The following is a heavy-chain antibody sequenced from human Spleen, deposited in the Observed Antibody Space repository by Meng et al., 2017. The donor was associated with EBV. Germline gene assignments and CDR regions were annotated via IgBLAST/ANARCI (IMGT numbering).Heavy chain of an antibody. J-gene: IGHJ4*02. Sequence: VQLVDSGGGLVKPGGSLRLSCVAFGFTLNDYYMGWIRQAPGKGLEWVAHISSTSRTVDYADSVKGRFIISRDNARNSVYLQMNSLRDEDTAVYYCARDSTLDHFDLWGQGTLVTVSS. CDR1: GFTLNDYY. CDR2: ISSTSRTV. V-gene: IGHV3-11*01. CDR3: ARDSTLDHFDL. D-gene: IGHD1-1*01.